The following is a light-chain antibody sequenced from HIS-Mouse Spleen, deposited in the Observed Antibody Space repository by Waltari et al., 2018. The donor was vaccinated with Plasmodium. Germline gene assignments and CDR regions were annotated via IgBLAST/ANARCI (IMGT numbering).Light chain of an antibody. Sequence: QSALTQPPSASGSPGQSVTISCPGTSSAVGGYNYVSWYQQHPGKAPKTMIYEVSKRPSGCPDRFPGSKAGNPASLTVSGLQAEDEADYYCSSYAGSNNLVFGGGTKLTVL. CDR3: SSYAGSNNLV. J-gene: IGLJ2*01. V-gene: IGLV2-8*01. CDR1: SSAVGGYNY. CDR2: EVS.